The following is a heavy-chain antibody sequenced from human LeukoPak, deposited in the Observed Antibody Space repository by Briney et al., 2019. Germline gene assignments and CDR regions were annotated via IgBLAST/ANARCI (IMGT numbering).Heavy chain of an antibody. J-gene: IGHJ5*02. Sequence: GGSLRLSCAASGFTVSSNYMSWVRQAPGKGLEWVSVIYSCGSTYYADSVKGRFTISRDNSKNTLYLQMNSLRAEDTAVYYCAREPAAAGKNWFDPWGQGTLVTVSS. CDR1: GFTVSSNY. D-gene: IGHD6-25*01. V-gene: IGHV3-66*01. CDR3: AREPAAAGKNWFDP. CDR2: IYSCGST.